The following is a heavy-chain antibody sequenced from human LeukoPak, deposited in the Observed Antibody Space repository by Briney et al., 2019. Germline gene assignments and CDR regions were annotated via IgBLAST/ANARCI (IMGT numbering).Heavy chain of an antibody. CDR2: ISGSDGST. CDR1: GFTFSSSA. CDR3: ARRAGAYSHPYDY. J-gene: IGHJ4*02. V-gene: IGHV3-23*01. D-gene: IGHD4/OR15-4a*01. Sequence: GGSLRLSCAASGFTFSSSAISWVRLAPGKGLEWVSGISGSDGSTYYADSVKGRVTISRDNPSNTLYLQMNSLRAEDTAVYYCARRAGAYSHPYDYWGQGTLVTVSS.